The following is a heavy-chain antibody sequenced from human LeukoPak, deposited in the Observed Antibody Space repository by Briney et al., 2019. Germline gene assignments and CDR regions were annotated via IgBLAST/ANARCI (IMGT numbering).Heavy chain of an antibody. V-gene: IGHV3-23*01. Sequence: GGSLRLSCAASGFTLRSYWMHWVRQAPEKGLEWVSTISGSGGGTYYADSVKGRFTISRDDSKNTLYLQMNSLRAEDTAVYYCVKDLGRYRNNCFDYWGQGTLVTVSS. CDR2: ISGSGGGT. CDR3: VKDLGRYRNNCFDY. D-gene: IGHD1-26*01. J-gene: IGHJ4*02. CDR1: GFTLRSYW.